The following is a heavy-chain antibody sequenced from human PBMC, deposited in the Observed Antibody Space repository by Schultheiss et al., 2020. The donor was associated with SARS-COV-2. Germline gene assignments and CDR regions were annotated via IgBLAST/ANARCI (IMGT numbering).Heavy chain of an antibody. Sequence: SQTLSLTCTVSGGSIASYYWTWIRQSPGKGLEWIGSLSYSGITNYNPSLKSRVTTSVDTSKNQFSLKLSSVTAADTAVYYCARAIAAAGIWFDPWGQGTLVTVSS. CDR2: LSYSGIT. D-gene: IGHD6-13*01. CDR3: ARAIAAAGIWFDP. V-gene: IGHV4-59*12. CDR1: GGSIASYY. J-gene: IGHJ5*02.